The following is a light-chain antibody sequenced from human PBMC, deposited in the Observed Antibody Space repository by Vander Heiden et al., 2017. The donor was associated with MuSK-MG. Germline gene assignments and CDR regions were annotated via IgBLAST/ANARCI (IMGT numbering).Light chain of an antibody. CDR2: EGS. CDR3: CSYAGSSSYV. CDR1: SSDVGSYNL. Sequence: QSALTQSAPESGSPGQSITLSCTGTSSDVGSYNLVSWYQQHPGKAPKLMIYEGSKRPSGVSNRFSGSKSGNTASLTISGLQAEDEADYYCCSYAGSSSYVFGTGTKVTVL. V-gene: IGLV2-23*01. J-gene: IGLJ1*01.